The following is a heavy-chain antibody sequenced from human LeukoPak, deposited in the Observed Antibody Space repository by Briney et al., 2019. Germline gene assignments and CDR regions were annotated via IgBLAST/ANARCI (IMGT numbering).Heavy chain of an antibody. CDR3: AKDLFSDPYYYDSSGTFDY. CDR1: GYTFTSYY. J-gene: IGHJ4*02. V-gene: IGHV1-46*01. CDR2: INPSGGST. Sequence: GASVKVSCKASGYTFTSYYMHWVRQAPGQGLEWMGIINPSGGSTSYAQKFQGRVTMTRDTSTTTVYMELSSLRSEDTAVYYCAKDLFSDPYYYDSSGTFDYWGQGTLVTVSS. D-gene: IGHD3-22*01.